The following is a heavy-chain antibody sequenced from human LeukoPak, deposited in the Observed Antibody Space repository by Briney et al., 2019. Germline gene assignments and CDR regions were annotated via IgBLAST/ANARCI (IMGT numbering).Heavy chain of an antibody. CDR1: GGSISSYY. Sequence: SETLSLTCTVSGGSISSYYWSWIRQPAGKGLEGIGRIYTSGSTNYNPSLKSRVTMSVDTSKNQFSLKLSSVTAADTAVYYCAMKHPLGKYFQHWGQGTLVTVSS. J-gene: IGHJ1*01. CDR2: IYTSGST. V-gene: IGHV4-4*07. CDR3: AMKHPLGKYFQH.